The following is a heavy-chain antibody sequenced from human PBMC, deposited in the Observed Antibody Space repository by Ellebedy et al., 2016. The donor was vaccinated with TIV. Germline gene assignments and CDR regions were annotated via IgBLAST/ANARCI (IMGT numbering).Heavy chain of an antibody. CDR1: GFTFSSYS. Sequence: PGGSLRLSCAASGFTFSSYSMNWVRQAPGKVLEWVSSISSSSSYIYYADSVKGRFTIPRDNAKNSLYLQMNSLRAEDTAVYYCARYCSGGSCYSGDYWGQGTLVTVSS. CDR3: ARYCSGGSCYSGDY. D-gene: IGHD2-15*01. V-gene: IGHV3-21*01. J-gene: IGHJ4*02. CDR2: ISSSSSYI.